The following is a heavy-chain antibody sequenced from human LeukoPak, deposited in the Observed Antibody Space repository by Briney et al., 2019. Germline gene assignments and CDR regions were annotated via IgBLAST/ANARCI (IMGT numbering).Heavy chain of an antibody. CDR2: IYPGDSNT. J-gene: IGHJ4*02. Sequence: GESLKISCQGSGYISTDYWIGWVGQMPGQGLEWMGIIYPGDSNTKYSPSFQGQVTISAGKSISTAYLQWSSLKASDTAVYYCARQGISSVAYWGQGTLVTVSS. CDR1: GYISTDYW. CDR3: ARQGISSVAY. D-gene: IGHD6-13*01. V-gene: IGHV5-51*01.